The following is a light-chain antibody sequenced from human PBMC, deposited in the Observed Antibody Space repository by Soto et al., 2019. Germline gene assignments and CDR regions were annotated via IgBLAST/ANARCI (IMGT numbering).Light chain of an antibody. V-gene: IGKV1-5*03. CDR1: QSIRSW. CDR3: QQYNSYWT. Sequence: IPLTQSPSTLPASVGDRVTITCRASQSIRSWLAWYQQKPGKAPKLLIYKASTLQTGVPSRFSGSGSGTEFTLTISSLQPDGFATYFCQQYNSYWTFGQWTQVEIK. J-gene: IGKJ1*01. CDR2: KAS.